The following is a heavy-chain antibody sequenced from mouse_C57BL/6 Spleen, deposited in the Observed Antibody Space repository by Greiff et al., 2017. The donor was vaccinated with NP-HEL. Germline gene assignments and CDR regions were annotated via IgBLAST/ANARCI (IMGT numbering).Heavy chain of an antibody. J-gene: IGHJ2*01. CDR1: GYTFTDYN. V-gene: IGHV1-18*01. D-gene: IGHD2-3*01. Sequence: VQLQQSGPELVKPGASVKIPCKASGYTFTDYNMDWVKQSHGKSLEWIGDINPNNGGTIYNQKFTGKATLTVDKSSSTAYMELRSLTSEDTAVYYCARSADGYAYFDYWGQGTTLTVSS. CDR3: ARSADGYAYFDY. CDR2: INPNNGGT.